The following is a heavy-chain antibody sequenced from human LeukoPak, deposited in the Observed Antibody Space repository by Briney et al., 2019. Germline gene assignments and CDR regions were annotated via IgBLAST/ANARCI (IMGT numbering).Heavy chain of an antibody. J-gene: IGHJ4*02. CDR3: ARGEATYYYDSSGYYGL. V-gene: IGHV3-21*01. D-gene: IGHD3-22*01. CDR1: GFTFSSYS. Sequence: GGSLRLSCAASGFTFSSYSMNWVRQAPGKGLEWVSSISSSSSYIYYADSVKGRFTISRDNAKSSLYLQMNSLRAEDTAVYYCARGEATYYYDSSGYYGLWGQGTLVTVSS. CDR2: ISSSSSYI.